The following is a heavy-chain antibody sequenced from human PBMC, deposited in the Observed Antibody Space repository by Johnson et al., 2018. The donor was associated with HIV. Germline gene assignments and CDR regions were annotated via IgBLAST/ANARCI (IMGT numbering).Heavy chain of an antibody. CDR2: MSYDGSNK. J-gene: IGHJ3*02. V-gene: IGHV3-30-3*01. CDR1: GFTFSSYA. CDR3: ARERRPWGPDAFDI. Sequence: VQLVESGGGVVQPGRSLRLSCAASGFTFSSYAMHWVRQAPGKGLEWVAIMSYDGSNKYYADSVKGRFTISRDNSKNTLYLQMNSLRAEDTAVYYCARERRPWGPDAFDIWGQGTMVTVSS. D-gene: IGHD3-16*01.